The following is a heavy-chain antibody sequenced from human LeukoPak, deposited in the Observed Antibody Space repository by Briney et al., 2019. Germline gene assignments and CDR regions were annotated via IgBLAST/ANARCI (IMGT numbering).Heavy chain of an antibody. CDR2: IYHSGST. D-gene: IGHD3-10*01. V-gene: IGHV4-59*01. CDR3: ARCISYGSGNWFDP. CDR1: GGSISSYY. J-gene: IGHJ5*02. Sequence: SETLSLTCTVSGGSISSYYWSWIRQPPGNGLEWIGSIYHSGSTYYNPSLKSRVTISVDTSKNQFSLKLSSVTAADTAVYYCARCISYGSGNWFDPWGQGTLVTVSS.